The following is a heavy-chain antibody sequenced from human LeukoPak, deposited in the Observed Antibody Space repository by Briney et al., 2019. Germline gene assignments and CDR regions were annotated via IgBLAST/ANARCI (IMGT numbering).Heavy chain of an antibody. D-gene: IGHD6-13*01. CDR1: GGSISSSSYY. CDR2: IYYSGST. Sequence: LETLSLTCTVSGGSISSSSYYWGWIRQPPGKGLEWIGSIYYSGSTNYNPSLKSRVTISVDTSKNQFSLKLSSVTAEDTAVYYCASGSSWSQDWGQGTLVTVSS. V-gene: IGHV4-39*07. J-gene: IGHJ4*02. CDR3: ASGSSWSQD.